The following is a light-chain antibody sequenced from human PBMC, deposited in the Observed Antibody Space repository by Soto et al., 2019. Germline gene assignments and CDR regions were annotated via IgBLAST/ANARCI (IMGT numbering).Light chain of an antibody. CDR2: DAS. CDR1: QSVSSY. V-gene: IGKV3-11*01. CDR3: QQRSNWPTWT. Sequence: EIVLTQSPATLSLSPGERATLSCRASQSVSSYLAWYQQKPGQAPRLLIYDASNRATGTPARFSGRGSGTDFTVTISSLEPEDVAVYYCQQRSNWPTWTFGQGTKVEIK. J-gene: IGKJ1*01.